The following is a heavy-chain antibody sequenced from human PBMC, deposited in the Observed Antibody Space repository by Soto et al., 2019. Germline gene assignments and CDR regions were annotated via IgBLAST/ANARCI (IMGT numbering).Heavy chain of an antibody. V-gene: IGHV4-30-4*01. CDR2: IYYSGST. J-gene: IGHJ4*02. CDR1: GGSISSVYYY. Sequence: SETLSLTCTVSGGSISSVYYYWSWIRQPPGKGLEWIGYIYYSGSTYYNPSLKSRVTISVDTSKNQFSLKLSSVTAADTAVYYCARARGARYFDYWGQGTLVTVS. CDR3: ARARGARYFDY. D-gene: IGHD2-15*01.